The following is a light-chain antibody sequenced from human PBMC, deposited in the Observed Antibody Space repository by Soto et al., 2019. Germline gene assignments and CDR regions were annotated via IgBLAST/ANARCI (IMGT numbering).Light chain of an antibody. Sequence: IHMTQSPSSLSASVEYRDTNTCRASQGISNYLAWYQQKPGKGPNLLIYAASTLQSGVPSRFSGSGSGTDFTLTITSLQPEDVATYYCQNYNSARLTFGGGTKVDIK. CDR2: AAS. CDR3: QNYNSARLT. V-gene: IGKV1-27*01. J-gene: IGKJ4*01. CDR1: QGISNY.